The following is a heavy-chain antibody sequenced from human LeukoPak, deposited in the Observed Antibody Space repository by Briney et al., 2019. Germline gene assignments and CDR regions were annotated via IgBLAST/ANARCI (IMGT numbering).Heavy chain of an antibody. D-gene: IGHD3-10*01. CDR2: IYTSGST. V-gene: IGHV4-61*02. CDR3: ATYYGSGSDY. Sequence: SETLSLTCTVSVGSISSGSYYWSWIRQPAGKGLECIGRIYTSGSTNYHPSLKSRFTISVDTSNNQFSLKLSSVTAADTAVYYCATYYGSGSDYWGQGTLVTVSS. CDR1: VGSISSGSYY. J-gene: IGHJ4*02.